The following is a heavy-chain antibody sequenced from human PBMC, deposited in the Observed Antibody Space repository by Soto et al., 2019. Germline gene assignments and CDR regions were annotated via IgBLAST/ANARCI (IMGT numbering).Heavy chain of an antibody. CDR3: ARRKEDAGSYYYYYMDV. V-gene: IGHV4-59*01. D-gene: IGHD3-10*01. J-gene: IGHJ6*03. CDR2: IYYGGST. CDR1: GGSISSYY. Sequence: SETLSLTCTVSGGSISSYYWSWIRQPPGKGLEWIGYIYYGGSTNYNPSLKSRVTISVDTSKNQFSLKLSSVTAADTAVYYCARRKEDAGSYYYYYMDVWGKGTTVTVSS.